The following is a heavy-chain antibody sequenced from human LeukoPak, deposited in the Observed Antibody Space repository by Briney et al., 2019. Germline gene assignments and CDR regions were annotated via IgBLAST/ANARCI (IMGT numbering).Heavy chain of an antibody. J-gene: IGHJ4*02. CDR1: GDSISGYY. D-gene: IGHD3-22*01. V-gene: IGHV4-38-2*02. CDR2: IYHSGST. CDR3: AGRYYYDSSGYFYVDW. Sequence: PSETLSLTCTVSGDSISGYYWNWIRQPPGKGLEWIGSIYHSGSTYYNPSLKSRVTISMDTTRNQFSLKLTSVTAADTAVYYCAGRYYYDSSGYFYVDWWGQGTLVTVSS.